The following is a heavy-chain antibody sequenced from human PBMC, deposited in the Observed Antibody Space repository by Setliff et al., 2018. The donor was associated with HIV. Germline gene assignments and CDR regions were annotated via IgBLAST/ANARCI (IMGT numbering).Heavy chain of an antibody. V-gene: IGHV5-51*01. D-gene: IGHD2-2*03. CDR2: IYPGDSDT. Sequence: GESLKISCKGSGYSFTSYWIGWVRQMPGKGLEWMGIIYPGDSDTRYSPSFQGQVTISADKSISTAYLQWSSLKASDTAMYYCARHGYCSGTSCSEYYYYYGMDIWGKGTTVTVSS. J-gene: IGHJ6*04. CDR1: GYSFTSYW. CDR3: ARHGYCSGTSCSEYYYYYGMDI.